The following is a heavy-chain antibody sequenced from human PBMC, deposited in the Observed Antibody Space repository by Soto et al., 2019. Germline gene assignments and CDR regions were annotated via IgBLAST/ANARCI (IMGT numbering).Heavy chain of an antibody. J-gene: IGHJ1*01. CDR3: AKGASHAPFAK. Sequence: EVHLLESGGDFVLPGGSLRLSCAASGVAFNYFAMSWVRQAPGKGPEWLSTISGSGDKTFHSDSAKGRFDISRDNSNNEMFLQMNSLRAEDTAIYYCAKGASHAPFAKWGRGTLVTVSS. V-gene: IGHV3-23*01. CDR1: GVAFNYFA. CDR2: ISGSGDKT.